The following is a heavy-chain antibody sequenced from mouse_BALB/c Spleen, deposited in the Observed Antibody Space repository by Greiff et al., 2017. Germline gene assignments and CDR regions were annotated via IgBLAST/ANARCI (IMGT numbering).Heavy chain of an antibody. Sequence: QVQLKESGPGLVAPSQSLSITCTVSGFSLTSYGVHWVRQPPGKGLEWLGVIWAGGSTNYNSALMSRLSISKDNSKSQVFLKMNSLQTDDTAMYYCARGGYGNYDYFDYWGQGTTLTVSS. CDR1: GFSLTSYG. D-gene: IGHD2-1*01. CDR3: ARGGYGNYDYFDY. CDR2: IWAGGST. J-gene: IGHJ2*01. V-gene: IGHV2-9*02.